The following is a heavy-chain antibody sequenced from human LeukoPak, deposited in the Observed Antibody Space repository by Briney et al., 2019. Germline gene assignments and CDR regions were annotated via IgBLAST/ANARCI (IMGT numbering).Heavy chain of an antibody. D-gene: IGHD3-16*01. J-gene: IGHJ5*02. CDR2: INPNSGDT. CDR3: ARDEYVLTSFDP. CDR1: GYTFTGYY. V-gene: IGHV1-2*02. Sequence: ASVKVSCKTSGYTFTGYYMHWVRQAPGLALEWMGWINPNSGDTNSAQKFQGRVTMTRDMSISTAYMELSSLKSDDTAVYYCARDEYVLTSFDPWGQGTLVTVSS.